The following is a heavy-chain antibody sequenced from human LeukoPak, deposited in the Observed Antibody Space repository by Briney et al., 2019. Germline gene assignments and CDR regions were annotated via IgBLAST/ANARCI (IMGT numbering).Heavy chain of an antibody. CDR1: GFTVSSNY. Sequence: GGTLRLSCAASGFTVSSNYMSWVRQAPGKGLEWVSVIYSGGSTYHADSVKGRFTTSRDNSKNTLYLQMNSLRAEDTAVYYCAREGESRIAAAGYYMDVWGKGTTVTISS. D-gene: IGHD6-13*01. J-gene: IGHJ6*03. CDR2: IYSGGST. CDR3: AREGESRIAAAGYYMDV. V-gene: IGHV3-66*01.